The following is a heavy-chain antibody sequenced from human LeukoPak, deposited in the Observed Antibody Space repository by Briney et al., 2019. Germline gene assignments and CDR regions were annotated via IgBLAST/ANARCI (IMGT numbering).Heavy chain of an antibody. CDR1: GGSISSYY. CDR3: ARGADCSGGSCYSGGNWFDP. J-gene: IGHJ5*02. V-gene: IGHV4-59*01. CDR2: IYYSGST. D-gene: IGHD2-15*01. Sequence: PSETLSLTCTVSGGSISSYYWSWIRQPPGKGLEWIGYIYYSGSTNYDPSLKSRVTISVDTSKNQFSLKLSSVTAADTAVYYCARGADCSGGSCYSGGNWFDPWGQGTLVTVSS.